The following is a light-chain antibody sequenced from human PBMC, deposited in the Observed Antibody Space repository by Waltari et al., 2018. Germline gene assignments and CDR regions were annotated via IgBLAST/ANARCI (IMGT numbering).Light chain of an antibody. Sequence: DIQTTQSPPSVAASVGDRVTITCRASQGISTWLAWFQQRPGKAPNLLIHSATRLQSGVPSRFSGSASGTDFTLTITSLQPEDFGTYYCQQTDSFPHTFGGGTKVEIK. CDR1: QGISTW. V-gene: IGKV1-12*01. CDR2: SAT. CDR3: QQTDSFPHT. J-gene: IGKJ4*01.